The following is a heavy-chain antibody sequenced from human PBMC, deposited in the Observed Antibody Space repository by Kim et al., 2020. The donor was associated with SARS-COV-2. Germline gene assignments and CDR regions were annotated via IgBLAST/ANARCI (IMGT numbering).Heavy chain of an antibody. CDR2: INSGGTST. Sequence: GGSLRLSCAASGFTFSIYGMTWVRQAPGKGLEWVSVINSGGTSTYYADSVKGRFTISRDNSKNTLYLQMNSLRAEDTAVYYCGKDSGPKYYFDSTGYYDYWGKGTLVTVSS. J-gene: IGHJ4*02. CDR1: GFTFSIYG. V-gene: IGHV3-23*03. CDR3: GKDSGPKYYFDSTGYYDY. D-gene: IGHD3-22*01.